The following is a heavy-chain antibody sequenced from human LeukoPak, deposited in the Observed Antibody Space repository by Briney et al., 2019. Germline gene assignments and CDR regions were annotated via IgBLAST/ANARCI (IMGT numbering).Heavy chain of an antibody. CDR3: AKSFYYYDSSGYYYWDY. Sequence: GGSLRLSCAASGFTVSSNYMSWVRQAPGKGLEWVSVIYSGGSTYYADSVKGRFTISRDNSKNTLYLQMNSLRAEDTAVYYCAKSFYYYDSSGYYYWDYWGQGTLVTVSS. CDR1: GFTVSSNY. J-gene: IGHJ4*02. V-gene: IGHV3-53*01. CDR2: IYSGGST. D-gene: IGHD3-22*01.